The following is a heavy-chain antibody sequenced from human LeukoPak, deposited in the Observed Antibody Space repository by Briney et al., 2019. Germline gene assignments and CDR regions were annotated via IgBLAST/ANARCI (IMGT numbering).Heavy chain of an antibody. D-gene: IGHD2/OR15-2a*01. Sequence: GGSLRLSCAASGFTVSSNFMSWVRQAPGKGLEWVSVIYSGGSTYYADSVKGRFTISRDNSKNTLYLQMNSLKTEDTAVYYCTTDLFSSMGIVLPYYYYGMDVWGQGTTVTVSS. CDR3: TTDLFSSMGIVLPYYYYGMDV. CDR1: GFTVSSNF. V-gene: IGHV3-53*01. CDR2: IYSGGST. J-gene: IGHJ6*02.